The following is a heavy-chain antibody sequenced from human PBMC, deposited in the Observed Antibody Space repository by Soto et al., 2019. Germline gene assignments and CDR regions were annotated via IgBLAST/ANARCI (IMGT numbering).Heavy chain of an antibody. CDR2: INTGNGDT. D-gene: IGHD2-15*01. J-gene: IGHJ4*02. CDR1: GYTLNHYA. Sequence: QVQLVQSGAEVKKPGASVNISCKASGYTLNHYALHWVRQAPGQRPEWMGWINTGNGDTKYSQKFQGRVTITRDTSANTVYMDLSSPSSEDTAVYYCARGSCSGGICVYYFDYWGPGTLVTVSS. V-gene: IGHV1-3*04. CDR3: ARGSCSGGICVYYFDY.